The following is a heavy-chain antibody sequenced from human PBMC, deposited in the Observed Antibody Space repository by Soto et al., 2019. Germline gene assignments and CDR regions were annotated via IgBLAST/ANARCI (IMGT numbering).Heavy chain of an antibody. J-gene: IGHJ6*02. CDR3: ARGISRGSGSYGMAV. Sequence: QVQLQQWGAGLLKPSETLSLTCAVYGGSFSGYYWSWIRQPPGKGLEWIGEINHSGSTNYNPSLKRRVTISVDTSKNQCSLKLSTGTAADTAVYYCARGISRGSGSYGMAVWGQGTTVTVSS. CDR1: GGSFSGYY. CDR2: INHSGST. V-gene: IGHV4-34*01. D-gene: IGHD3-10*01.